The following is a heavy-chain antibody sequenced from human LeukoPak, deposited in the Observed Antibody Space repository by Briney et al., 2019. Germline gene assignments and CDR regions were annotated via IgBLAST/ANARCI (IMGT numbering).Heavy chain of an antibody. J-gene: IGHJ4*02. Sequence: PSETLSLTCAVSGRSIDGRSYNWGWVRQPPGKGLEWIGSIYDSLSAYYNPSLKSRVTISIDMSKKQFSLNLKSATAADSAVYYCARFVSIRGGIHLNYFDSWGQGRLVTVSS. V-gene: IGHV4-39*01. CDR3: ARFVSIRGGIHLNYFDS. CDR2: IYDSLSA. D-gene: IGHD2-15*01. CDR1: GRSIDGRSYN.